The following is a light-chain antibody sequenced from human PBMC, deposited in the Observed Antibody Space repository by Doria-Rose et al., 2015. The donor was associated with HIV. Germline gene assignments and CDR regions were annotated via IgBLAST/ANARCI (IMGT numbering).Light chain of an antibody. J-gene: IGKJ1*01. Sequence: TQSPGTLSLSPGERATLSCRTSQRFSSTYLAWYQRKAGQAPSLLIYDGSTRATGIPDRFSASGSGTDFTLTINRLEPEDFALYYCHQYGTSWTFGQGTKVEI. V-gene: IGKV3-20*01. CDR3: HQYGTSWT. CDR1: QRFSSTY. CDR2: DGS.